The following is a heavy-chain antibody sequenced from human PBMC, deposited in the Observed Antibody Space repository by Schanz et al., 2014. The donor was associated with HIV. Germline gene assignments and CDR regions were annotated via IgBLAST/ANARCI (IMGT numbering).Heavy chain of an antibody. CDR2: FNVMLSKI. V-gene: IGHV1-69*01. Sequence: QVQLVQSGAEVKKTGSSVKVSCKASGGTFRSNAITWVRQAPGQGLEWIGHFNVMLSKINSAQKFQGRGSMTADPSTNTAYMEMRGLRFEDTAVYYCASGRRSGIGWRMDVWGQGTTVSVSS. D-gene: IGHD6-19*01. J-gene: IGHJ6*02. CDR1: GGTFRSNA. CDR3: ASGRRSGIGWRMDV.